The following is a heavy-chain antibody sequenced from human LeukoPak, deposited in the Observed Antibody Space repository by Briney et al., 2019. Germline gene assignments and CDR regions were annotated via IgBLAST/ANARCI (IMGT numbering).Heavy chain of an antibody. CDR2: ISAYDGNT. CDR1: GYTFTSYG. CDR3: ARLRRDGYGYYFDY. Sequence: GASVKVSCKASGYTFTSYGISWVRQAPGQGLEWMGWISAYDGNTNYAQKLQGRVTMTTDTSTSTAYMELSSLRSEDTAVYYCARLRRDGYGYYFDYWGQGTLVTVSS. V-gene: IGHV1-18*01. J-gene: IGHJ4*02. D-gene: IGHD5-24*01.